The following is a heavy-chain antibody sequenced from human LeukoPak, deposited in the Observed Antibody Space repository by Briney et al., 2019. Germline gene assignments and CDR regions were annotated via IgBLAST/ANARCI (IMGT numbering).Heavy chain of an antibody. Sequence: ASVKVSCKASGYTFTSYGISWVRQAPGQGLEWMGWISAYNGNTNYAQKLQGRVTMTTDTSTSTAYMELRSLRSDDTAVYYCARDQTYYDFWSGYYTGDAFDIWGQGTMVTVSS. J-gene: IGHJ3*02. CDR2: ISAYNGNT. CDR1: GYTFTSYG. CDR3: ARDQTYYDFWSGYYTGDAFDI. D-gene: IGHD3-3*01. V-gene: IGHV1-18*01.